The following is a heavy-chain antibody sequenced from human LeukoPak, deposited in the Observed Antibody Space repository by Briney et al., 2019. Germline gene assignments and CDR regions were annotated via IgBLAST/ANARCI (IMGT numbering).Heavy chain of an antibody. D-gene: IGHD3-3*01. Sequence: ASVKVSCKASGYTFTSYGISWVRQAPGQGLEWMGWMNPNSGNTGYAQKFQGRVTMTRNTSISTAYMELSSLRSEDTAVYYCARAKTSTIFGVVILRGMDVWGQGTTVTVSS. CDR1: GYTFTSYG. CDR3: ARAKTSTIFGVVILRGMDV. V-gene: IGHV1-8*02. J-gene: IGHJ6*02. CDR2: MNPNSGNT.